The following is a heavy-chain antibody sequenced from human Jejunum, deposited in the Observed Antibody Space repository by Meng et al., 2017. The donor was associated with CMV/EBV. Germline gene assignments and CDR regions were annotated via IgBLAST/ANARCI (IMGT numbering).Heavy chain of an antibody. D-gene: IGHD1-1*01. Sequence: VWVGKAGGGLVQPAGYLKPSCAAHGFHLSNYWIHWVRQAPGKGLIWVSRISSAGSNTVYADSVKGRFTISRDIPKNTLYLQMNSLRAEDTAMYYCVRGSNNWMGTDYWGKGTLVTVSS. CDR3: VRGSNNWMGTDY. CDR1: GFHLSNYW. CDR2: ISSAGSNT. J-gene: IGHJ4*02. V-gene: IGHV3-74*01.